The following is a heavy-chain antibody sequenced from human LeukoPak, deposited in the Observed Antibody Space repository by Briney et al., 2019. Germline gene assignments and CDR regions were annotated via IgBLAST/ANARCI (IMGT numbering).Heavy chain of an antibody. V-gene: IGHV1-3*03. D-gene: IGHD2-15*01. J-gene: IGHJ4*02. CDR3: ARGSYCSGGSCYSSYFDY. CDR2: INAGNGNT. Sequence: ASVKVSCKASGYTFTSYAMHWVRQAPGQRLEWMGWINAGNGNTKYSQEFQGRVTITRDTSASTAYMELSSMRSEDTAVYYCARGSYCSGGSCYSSYFDYWGQGTLVTVSS. CDR1: GYTFTSYA.